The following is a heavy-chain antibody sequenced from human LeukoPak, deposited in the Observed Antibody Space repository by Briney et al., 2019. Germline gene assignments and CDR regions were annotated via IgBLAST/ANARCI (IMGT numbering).Heavy chain of an antibody. V-gene: IGHV3-48*01. CDR1: GFTFNTCS. CDR3: VTETNYYDTSGTLFDY. Sequence: QAGGSLRLSCAASGFTFNTCSMNWVRQAPGKGLEWVSYISSSGNIVHSADSVKGRFTISRDNAKNSLYLQMNSLRAEDTALYYCVTETNYYDTSGTLFDYWGQGTLVTVSS. D-gene: IGHD3-22*01. J-gene: IGHJ4*02. CDR2: ISSSGNIV.